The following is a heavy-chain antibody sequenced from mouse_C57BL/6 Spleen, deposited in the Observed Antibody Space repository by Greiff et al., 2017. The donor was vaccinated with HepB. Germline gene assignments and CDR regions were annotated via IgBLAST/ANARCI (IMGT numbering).Heavy chain of an antibody. J-gene: IGHJ2*01. V-gene: IGHV1-69*01. CDR2: IDPSDSYT. CDR1: GYTFTSYW. CDR3: ARGIITTVVAFDY. D-gene: IGHD1-1*01. Sequence: VQLQQPGAELVMPGASVKLSCKASGYTFTSYWMHWVKQRPGQGLEWIGEIDPSDSYTNYNQKFKGKSTLTVDKSSSTAYMKLSSLTSEDSAVYYCARGIITTVVAFDYWGQGTTLTVSS.